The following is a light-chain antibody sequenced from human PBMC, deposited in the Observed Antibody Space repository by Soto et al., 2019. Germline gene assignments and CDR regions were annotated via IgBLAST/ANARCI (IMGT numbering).Light chain of an antibody. CDR3: QQYNSQRT. CDR1: QYISSW. CDR2: KAS. Sequence: DIQMTQSPSTLSASVGDRVTITCRASQYISSWLAWYQQKPGKAPKLLIYKASSLESGVPSRLSGSGSGTDFTLTISSLQPDDFATYYCQQYNSQRTFGQGTKVEIK. J-gene: IGKJ1*01. V-gene: IGKV1-5*03.